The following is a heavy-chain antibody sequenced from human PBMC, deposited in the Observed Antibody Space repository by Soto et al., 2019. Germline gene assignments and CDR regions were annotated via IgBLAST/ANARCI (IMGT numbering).Heavy chain of an antibody. CDR3: AKDPPYCSGGSCHNYFDY. CDR1: GFTFSSYA. CDR2: ISGSGGST. J-gene: IGHJ4*02. V-gene: IGHV3-23*01. D-gene: IGHD2-15*01. Sequence: GGSLRLSCAASGFTFSSYAMSWVRQAPGKGLEWVSAISGSGGSTYYADSVKGRFTISRDNSKNTLYLQMNSLRAEDTAVYYCAKDPPYCSGGSCHNYFDYWGQGTLVTVSS.